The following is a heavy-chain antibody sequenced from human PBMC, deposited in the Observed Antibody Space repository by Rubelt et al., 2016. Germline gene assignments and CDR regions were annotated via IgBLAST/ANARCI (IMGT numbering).Heavy chain of an antibody. CDR2: IDYSGAT. Sequence: QLQLQESGPGLVKPSETLSLTCSVSGGSITSNNYHWGWIRQPPGKGLEWIGTIDYSGATYYNPSLKSRVTIFVDTSKNPFSVKLGAVTAADVAVYYWARYDGVMGQNDPWGQGTLVTVSS. CDR3: ARYDGVMGQNDP. V-gene: IGHV4-39*01. D-gene: IGHD2-8*01. J-gene: IGHJ5*02. CDR1: GGSITSNNYH.